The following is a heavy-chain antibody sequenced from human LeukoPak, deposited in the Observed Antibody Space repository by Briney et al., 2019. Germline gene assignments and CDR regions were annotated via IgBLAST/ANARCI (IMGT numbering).Heavy chain of an antibody. CDR2: IDGRGVDI. CDR1: GFTFSTYT. CDR3: AKDRAGTPWAD. J-gene: IGHJ4*02. V-gene: IGHV3-23*01. Sequence: PGGSLRLSCAASGFTFSTYTMTWVRQAPGKGLECVSTIDGRGVDIYYAGSVKGRFTISRDNSRNTIYLQMSSLRAEDTAFYYCAKDRAGTPWADWGQGTLVTVSS. D-gene: IGHD1-1*01.